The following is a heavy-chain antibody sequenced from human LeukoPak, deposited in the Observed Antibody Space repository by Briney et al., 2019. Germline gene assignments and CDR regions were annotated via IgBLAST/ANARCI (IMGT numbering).Heavy chain of an antibody. CDR3: ARADSSGYLFAFDY. Sequence: PSETLSLTCAVYGGSFSGYYWSWIRQPPGKGLEWIGEINHSGSTNYNPSLKSRVTISVDTSKNQFSLKLSSVTAADTAVYYCARADSSGYLFAFDYWGQGTLVTVSS. V-gene: IGHV4-34*01. D-gene: IGHD3-22*01. J-gene: IGHJ4*02. CDR2: INHSGST. CDR1: GGSFSGYY.